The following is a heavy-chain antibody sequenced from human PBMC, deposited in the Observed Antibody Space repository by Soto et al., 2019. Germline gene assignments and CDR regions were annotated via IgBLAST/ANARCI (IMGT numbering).Heavy chain of an antibody. D-gene: IGHD3-22*01. J-gene: IGHJ3*02. Sequence: SVKVSCNPSGYTFTSYGISWVRQAPGQGLEWMGWISAYNGNTNYAQKLQGRVTMTTDTSTSTAYMELRSLRSDGTAVYYCARPLSSYYYDSSGYYSRLHAFDIWGQGTMVTVSS. V-gene: IGHV1-18*04. CDR1: GYTFTSYG. CDR3: ARPLSSYYYDSSGYYSRLHAFDI. CDR2: ISAYNGNT.